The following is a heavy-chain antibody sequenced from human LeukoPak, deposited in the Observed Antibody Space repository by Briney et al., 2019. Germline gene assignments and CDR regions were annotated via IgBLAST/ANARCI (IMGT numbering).Heavy chain of an antibody. Sequence: SETLSLTCTVSGGSISNYYWSWIRQPPGKGLEWIGYISNSGSTNFNPSLKSRVTISVDTSKNQFSLKLSSVTAADTAVYYCATIKGAAGTREGDYYYGMDVWGQGTTVTVSS. CDR3: ATIKGAAGTREGDYYYGMDV. CDR1: GGSISNYY. J-gene: IGHJ6*02. V-gene: IGHV4-4*09. D-gene: IGHD6-13*01. CDR2: ISNSGST.